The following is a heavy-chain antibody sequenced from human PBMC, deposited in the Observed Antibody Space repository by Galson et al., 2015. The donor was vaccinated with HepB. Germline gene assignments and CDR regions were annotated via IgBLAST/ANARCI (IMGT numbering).Heavy chain of an antibody. Sequence: SLRLSCAASGFTFSSYGMHWVRQAPGKGLEWVAVISYDGSNKYYADSVKGRFTISRDNSKNTLYLQMNSLRAEDTAVYYCAKDIMTTGDYWGQGTLVTVSS. CDR1: GFTFSSYG. CDR3: AKDIMTTGDY. CDR2: ISYDGSNK. D-gene: IGHD4-17*01. J-gene: IGHJ4*02. V-gene: IGHV3-30*18.